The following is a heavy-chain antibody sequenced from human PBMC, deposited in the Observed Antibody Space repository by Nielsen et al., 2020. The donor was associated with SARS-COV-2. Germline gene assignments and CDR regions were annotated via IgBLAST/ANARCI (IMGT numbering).Heavy chain of an antibody. V-gene: IGHV3-49*03. CDR2: IRSKAHGGTT. Sequence: GESLKISCSTSGFTFGDYAMSWFRQAPGKGLEWVGFIRSKAHGGTTEYAASVKGRFSISREDSKSIAYMQMNSLKTEDTAVYYCTRVPVVGAPFDYWGQGTLVTVSS. CDR1: GFTFGDYA. D-gene: IGHD6-19*01. CDR3: TRVPVVGAPFDY. J-gene: IGHJ4*02.